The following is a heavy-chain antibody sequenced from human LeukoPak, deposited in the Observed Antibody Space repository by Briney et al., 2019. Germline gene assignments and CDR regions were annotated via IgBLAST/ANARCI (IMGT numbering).Heavy chain of an antibody. V-gene: IGHV4-39*07. D-gene: IGHD2-8*01. CDR1: GGSITSSKYF. CDR3: AGLGVMVLVYQFEY. CDR2: ISYGGST. Sequence: SETLSLTCAVSGGSITSSKYFWGWIRQPPGKELELIGIISYGGSTDYNPSLKSRVTISTDTSKNQFSLKLTSVTAADTDVYYCAGLGVMVLVYQFEYWGRGTPVTVSS. J-gene: IGHJ4*02.